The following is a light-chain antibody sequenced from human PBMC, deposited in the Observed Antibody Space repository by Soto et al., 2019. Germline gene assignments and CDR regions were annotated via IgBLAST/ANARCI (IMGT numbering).Light chain of an antibody. J-gene: IGKJ2*01. Sequence: IQLTQSPFFLSASVGDRVTISCRASQAIYSYLAWYQQKPGKAPKLLIFGASKLQSGVPSRFSGSGSGTEFTLTISSLQPEDFATYYCQQLNSHPRTFGQGTKLEIK. CDR3: QQLNSHPRT. CDR2: GAS. CDR1: QAIYSY. V-gene: IGKV1-9*01.